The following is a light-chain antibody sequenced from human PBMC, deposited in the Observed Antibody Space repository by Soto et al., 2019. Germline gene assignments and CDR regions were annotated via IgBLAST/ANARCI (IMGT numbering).Light chain of an antibody. CDR2: GAS. J-gene: IGKJ1*01. CDR1: HTITNN. Sequence: IVLTHSPGTLSLSPWERATLSCRASHTITNNYLAWYQQKPGQAPRLLIYGASTRATGIPARFSGSGSGTEFTLTISSLQSEDYAVYYCHQYNNWPPWTFGQGTKVDIK. CDR3: HQYNNWPPWT. V-gene: IGKV3-15*01.